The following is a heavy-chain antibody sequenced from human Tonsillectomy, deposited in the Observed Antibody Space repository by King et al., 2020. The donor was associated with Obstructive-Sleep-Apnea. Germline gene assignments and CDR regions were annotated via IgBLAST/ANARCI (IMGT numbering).Heavy chain of an antibody. D-gene: IGHD6-19*01. CDR3: ARDSPRRRPRIAVAGTPPDY. CDR1: GGSISSSNW. V-gene: IGHV4-4*02. Sequence: VQLQESGPGLVKPSGTLSLTCAVSGGSISSSNWWSWVRQPPGKGLEWIGEIYHSGSTNYNPSLKSRVTISVDKSKNQFSLKLSSVTAADTAVYYCARDSPRRRPRIAVAGTPPDYWGQGTLVTVSS. J-gene: IGHJ4*02. CDR2: IYHSGST.